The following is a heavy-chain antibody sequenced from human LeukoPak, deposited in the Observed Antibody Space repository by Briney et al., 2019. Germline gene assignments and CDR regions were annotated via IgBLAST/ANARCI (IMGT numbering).Heavy chain of an antibody. CDR2: IYYSEST. J-gene: IGHJ4*02. D-gene: IGHD2-21*02. Sequence: SETLSLMCTVSGVPHRSGVYFWRWIRQHPGRGLEGIGYIYYSESTYYNPSLKSRVTISVDTSKTHFSLKLSSVTAADTAVSYCAALKIVVVTATPRIYDYWGQGTLVTVSS. CDR3: AALKIVVVTATPRIYDY. CDR1: GVPHRSGVYF. V-gene: IGHV4-31*03.